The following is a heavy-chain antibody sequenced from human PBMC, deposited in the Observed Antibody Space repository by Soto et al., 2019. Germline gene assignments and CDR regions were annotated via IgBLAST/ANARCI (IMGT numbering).Heavy chain of an antibody. CDR2: IDPASGGT. J-gene: IGHJ4*02. CDR1: GYTFTAYY. CDR3: AKSRGSYTVDY. Sequence: QVQLVQSGAEVRKPGASVHVSCKTSGYTFTAYYIHWVRQAPGQGLEWMGWIDPASGGTNIAQTFQGWDTMTTDTSITTAYLLLSSLTYDDTAVYSWAKSRGSYTVDYWGQGTLVTVSS. D-gene: IGHD1-26*01. V-gene: IGHV1-2*04.